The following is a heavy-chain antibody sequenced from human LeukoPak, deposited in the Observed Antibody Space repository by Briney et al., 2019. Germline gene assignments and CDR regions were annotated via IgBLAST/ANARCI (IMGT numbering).Heavy chain of an antibody. CDR3: ARDLTWDYGDHGVDY. Sequence: TGGSLRLSCAASGFTFSDYYMSWIRQAPGKGLEWVSYISSSSSYTNYADSVKGRFTISRDNAKNSLYLQMNSLRAEDTAVYYCARDLTWDYGDHGVDYWGQGTLVTVSS. V-gene: IGHV3-11*06. J-gene: IGHJ4*02. D-gene: IGHD4-17*01. CDR1: GFTFSDYY. CDR2: ISSSSSYT.